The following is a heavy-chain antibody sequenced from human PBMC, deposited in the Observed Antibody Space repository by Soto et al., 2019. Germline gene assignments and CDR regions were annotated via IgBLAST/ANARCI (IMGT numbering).Heavy chain of an antibody. CDR1: GFAFSSYA. J-gene: IGHJ4*02. D-gene: IGHD3-3*01. V-gene: IGHV3-23*01. Sequence: SGGSLRLSCAASGFAFSSYAMSWVRQAPGKGLEWVSAISGSGGSTYYADSVKGRFTISRDNSKNTLYLQMNSLRAEDTAVYYCANDPLNYDFSDYWGQGTLVTVSS. CDR2: ISGSGGST. CDR3: ANDPLNYDFSDY.